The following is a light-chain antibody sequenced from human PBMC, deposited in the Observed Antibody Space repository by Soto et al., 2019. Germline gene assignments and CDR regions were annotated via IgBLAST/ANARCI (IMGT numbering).Light chain of an antibody. CDR1: HSIIMY. CDR2: AAS. V-gene: IGKV1-39*01. Sequence: DIQLTQSPSSLSASVGDRVTITXRASHSIIMYLYWYQQIPGKAPKLLXYAASSLPSGFQSRFSGSGSRTDFTLTISSLQPEDLATYYCQQSYRTPLTFGGGTRWIS. CDR3: QQSYRTPLT. J-gene: IGKJ4*01.